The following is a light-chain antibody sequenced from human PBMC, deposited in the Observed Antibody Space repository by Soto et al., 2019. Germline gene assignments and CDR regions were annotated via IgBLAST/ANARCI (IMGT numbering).Light chain of an antibody. V-gene: IGKV3-20*01. CDR2: GAS. J-gene: IGKJ5*01. CDR1: QSVSSSN. CDR3: QQYGSSPIT. Sequence: EIVLTQSPGTLSFSPGERATLSCRSSQSVSSSNLAWYQQKPGQAPRLLIYGASNRASGIPVRVSGGGSGTDFTLTISRLEPEDFALYYCQQYGSSPITFGQGTRLEIK.